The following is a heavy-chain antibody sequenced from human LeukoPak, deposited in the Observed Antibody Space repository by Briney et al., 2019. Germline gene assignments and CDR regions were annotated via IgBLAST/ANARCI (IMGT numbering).Heavy chain of an antibody. CDR3: ARPVTGTYAPLEY. D-gene: IGHD1-1*01. Sequence: GGSLRLSCAASGFSFSVFWMHWVRQAPGKGPVWVSRIKTDGSITDYADSVKGRFTISRDNAKNTLYLQMNSLRADDTAVYYCARPVTGTYAPLEYWGQGTLVTVSS. CDR1: GFSFSVFW. V-gene: IGHV3-74*01. CDR2: IKTDGSIT. J-gene: IGHJ4*02.